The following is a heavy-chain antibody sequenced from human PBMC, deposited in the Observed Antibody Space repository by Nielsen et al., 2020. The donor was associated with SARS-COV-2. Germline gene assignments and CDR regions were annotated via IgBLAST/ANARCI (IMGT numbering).Heavy chain of an antibody. J-gene: IGHJ6*02. CDR3: ARDRYDYGWGSYLYGMDV. V-gene: IGHV6-1*01. D-gene: IGHD3-16*02. CDR2: TYYRSKWYN. Sequence: WIRQSPSRGLEWLGRTYYRSKWYNDYAVSVKSRITINPDTSKNQFSLHLNSVTPEDTAVYYCARDRYDYGWGSYLYGMDVWGQGTTVTVSS.